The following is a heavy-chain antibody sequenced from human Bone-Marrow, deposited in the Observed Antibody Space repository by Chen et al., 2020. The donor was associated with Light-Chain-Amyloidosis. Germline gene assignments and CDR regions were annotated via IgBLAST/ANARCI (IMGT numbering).Heavy chain of an antibody. Sequence: QVQLQQWGAGLLTPSETLSLTCCVYGLSLRAYYWMWIRQSPGKGLEWMGEINHSGDTKYNTSLRGRVTISVDTSKNQFSLKLRSVTAADTAVYYCARRMFGSVRTEYAYYMDVWGKGTTVTVSS. V-gene: IGHV4-34*01. J-gene: IGHJ6*03. CDR3: ARRMFGSVRTEYAYYMDV. CDR2: INHSGDT. CDR1: GLSLRAYY. D-gene: IGHD3-3*01.